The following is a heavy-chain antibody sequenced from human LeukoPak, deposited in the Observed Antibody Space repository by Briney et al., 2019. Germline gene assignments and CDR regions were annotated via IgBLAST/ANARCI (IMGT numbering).Heavy chain of an antibody. CDR3: ARVNDFWSGYNWFDP. J-gene: IGHJ5*02. CDR1: GVSLSNSMYC. CDR2: ICSIWST. D-gene: IGHD3-3*01. V-gene: IGHV4-61*02. Sequence: ALALTWTVSGVSLSNSMYCWGWPEQPARTGVEWVERICSIWSTNYNPSLKTRVTISVDTSKNHFSLKVSSVTTADTAVYYCARVNDFWSGYNWFDPWGQGTLVTVSS.